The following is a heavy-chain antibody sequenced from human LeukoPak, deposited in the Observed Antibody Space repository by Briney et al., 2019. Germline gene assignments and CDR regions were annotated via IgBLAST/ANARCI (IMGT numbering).Heavy chain of an antibody. D-gene: IGHD1-26*01. CDR2: IYYSGST. Sequence: TSETLSLTCTVSGGSISGYSWSWIRQPPGKGLECIGYIYYSGSTNYNPSLKSRVTMSVDTSKNQFSLNLRSVTAADTAVYYCARGSVGATHFDDWGQGTLVTVSS. V-gene: IGHV4-59*01. J-gene: IGHJ4*02. CDR3: ARGSVGATHFDD. CDR1: GGSISGYS.